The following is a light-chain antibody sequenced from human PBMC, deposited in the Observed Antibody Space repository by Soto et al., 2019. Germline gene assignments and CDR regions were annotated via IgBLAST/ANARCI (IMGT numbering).Light chain of an antibody. J-gene: IGLJ1*01. V-gene: IGLV2-14*01. Sequence: QSALSQPASVAGSPGQSITISCTGTSSDVGGFEYVSWYQHQPGKAPKLIIYDVTKRPSGVSNRFSASKSGSTASLTISGIQAEDEGDYYCGSITRSTTSVFGTGTKVTVL. CDR3: GSITRSTTSV. CDR1: SSDVGGFEY. CDR2: DVT.